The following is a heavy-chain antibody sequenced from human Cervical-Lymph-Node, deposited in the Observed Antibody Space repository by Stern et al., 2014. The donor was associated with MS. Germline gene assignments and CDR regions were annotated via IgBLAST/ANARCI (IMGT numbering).Heavy chain of an antibody. CDR1: GGSITTSTW. CDR3: TRRIYGDYGE. Sequence: VQLQESGPGLVKPSGTLSLTCAVSGGSITTSTWWTWVRQPPGKGLEWIGEISHTGTTNYNPSLKRVTILADKSKNPFSLKRRSVTAADTAFYYCTRRIYGDYGEWGQGTLVTVSS. D-gene: IGHD4-17*01. J-gene: IGHJ1*01. CDR2: ISHTGTT. V-gene: IGHV4-4*02.